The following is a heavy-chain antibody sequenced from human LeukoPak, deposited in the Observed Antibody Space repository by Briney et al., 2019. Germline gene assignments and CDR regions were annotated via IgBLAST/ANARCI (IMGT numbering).Heavy chain of an antibody. CDR2: ISGSGGST. CDR1: GFTFSSYA. J-gene: IGHJ5*02. Sequence: PGGSLRLSCAASGFTFSSYAMSWVRQAPGKRLEWVSAISGSGGSTYYADSVKGRFTISRDNSKNPLYLQMNSLRAEDTAVYYCAKDSGYDSSGYPFNWFDPWGQGTLVTVSS. CDR3: AKDSGYDSSGYPFNWFDP. V-gene: IGHV3-23*01. D-gene: IGHD3-22*01.